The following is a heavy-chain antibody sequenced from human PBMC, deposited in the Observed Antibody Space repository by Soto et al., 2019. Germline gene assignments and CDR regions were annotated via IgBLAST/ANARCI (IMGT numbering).Heavy chain of an antibody. CDR2: ISSSSSYI. V-gene: IGHV3-21*01. J-gene: IGHJ4*02. Sequence: PWWSLRLSCSASVFTFSSYSMNWVRQAPGKGLEWVSSISSSSSYIYYADSVKGRFTISRDNAKNSLYLQMNSLRAEDTAVYYCARDVRDTPSGCLDYWGQGTLVTVSS. CDR1: VFTFSSYS. D-gene: IGHD3-10*01. CDR3: ARDVRDTPSGCLDY.